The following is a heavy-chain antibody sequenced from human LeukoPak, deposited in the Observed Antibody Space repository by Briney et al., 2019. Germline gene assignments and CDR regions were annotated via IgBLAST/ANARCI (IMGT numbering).Heavy chain of an antibody. J-gene: IGHJ2*01. CDR1: GGSISSGGYY. D-gene: IGHD3-3*01. V-gene: IGHV4-31*03. CDR3: ARVNTIFGVVTRPWYFDL. Sequence: PSETLSLTCTVSGGSISSGGYYWSWIRQHPGKGLECIGYIYYSGSTYYNPSLKSRVTISVDTSKNQFSLKLSSVTAADTAVYYCARVNTIFGVVTRPWYFDLWGRGTLVTVSS. CDR2: IYYSGST.